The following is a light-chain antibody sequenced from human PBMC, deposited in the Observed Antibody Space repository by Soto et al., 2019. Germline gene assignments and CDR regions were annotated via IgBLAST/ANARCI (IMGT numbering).Light chain of an antibody. CDR1: QNIAGW. J-gene: IGKJ2*01. V-gene: IGKV1-5*01. Sequence: DIQMTQSPSTLSAYVGARVTFTCRARQNIAGWLAWYQQKPGKAPKLLIYDASSLETGVSSRFSGSGSGAEFTLTISSLQPDDFATYYCQQYNDNSFFGQGTKLEIK. CDR2: DAS. CDR3: QQYNDNSF.